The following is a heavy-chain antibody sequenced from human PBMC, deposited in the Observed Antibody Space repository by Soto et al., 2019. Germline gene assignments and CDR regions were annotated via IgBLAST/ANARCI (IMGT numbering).Heavy chain of an antibody. CDR1: GFSLSNARMG. Sequence: GSGPTLVNPTETLTLTCTVSGFSLSNARMGVSWIRQPPGKALEWLAHIFSNDEKSYSTSLKSRLTISEDTSKSQVVLTMTNMDPVDTATYYCARINKYYDILQNWFDPWGQGTLVPVSS. CDR2: IFSNDEK. CDR3: ARINKYYDILQNWFDP. V-gene: IGHV2-26*01. D-gene: IGHD3-9*01. J-gene: IGHJ5*02.